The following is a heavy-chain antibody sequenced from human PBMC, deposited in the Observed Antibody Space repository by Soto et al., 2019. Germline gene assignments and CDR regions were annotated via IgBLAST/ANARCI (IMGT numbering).Heavy chain of an antibody. J-gene: IGHJ5*02. D-gene: IGHD3-10*01. Sequence: QVQLVQSGAEVKKPGASVKVSCTASAYTFTSYSISWVRQAPGQGLEWMGWISAYNGNTNYAQKLQGRVTMTTDTSTSTAYMELRSLRSDDTAVYYCARGHYGSGSYYNVGGWFDPWGQGTLVTVSS. CDR3: ARGHYGSGSYYNVGGWFDP. V-gene: IGHV1-18*04. CDR2: ISAYNGNT. CDR1: AYTFTSYS.